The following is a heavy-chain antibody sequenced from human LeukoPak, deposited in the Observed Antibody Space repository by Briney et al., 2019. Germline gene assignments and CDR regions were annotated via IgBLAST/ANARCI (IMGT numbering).Heavy chain of an antibody. D-gene: IGHD2-15*01. CDR1: GGSFSGYF. V-gene: IGHV4-34*01. J-gene: IGHJ4*02. Sequence: SETLSLTCAVYGGSFSGYFWSWIRQPPGKGLEWIGELTESGRTSYNPSLKSRVTIAEDTSKNQFSLKLSSVTAADAAVYYCARWSLRGCSGSLFFDYWGQGTLVTVSS. CDR3: ARWSLRGCSGSLFFDY. CDR2: LTESGRT.